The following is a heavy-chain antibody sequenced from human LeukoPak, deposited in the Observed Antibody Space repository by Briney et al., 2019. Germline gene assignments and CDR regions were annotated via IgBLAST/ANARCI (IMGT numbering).Heavy chain of an antibody. CDR2: IKKDGSEK. CDR1: GFTFSTYR. J-gene: IGHJ4*02. Sequence: GGSLRLSCAASGFTFSTYRMSWVRQAPGKGLEWVASIKKDGSEKYYVDSVKGRFTISRDNAKKSLYLQMNSLRAEDTAVYYCARHLSGVTGYTYGRGIDYWGQGTLVTVSS. D-gene: IGHD5-18*01. CDR3: ARHLSGVTGYTYGRGIDY. V-gene: IGHV3-7*01.